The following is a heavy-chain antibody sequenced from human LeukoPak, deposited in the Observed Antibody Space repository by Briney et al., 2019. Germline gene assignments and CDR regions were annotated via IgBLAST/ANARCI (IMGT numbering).Heavy chain of an antibody. J-gene: IGHJ6*03. V-gene: IGHV3-21*04. CDR2: ICSSSSYI. Sequence: PGGSLRLSCAASGFTFSSYSMNWVRQAPGKGLEWVSSICSSSSYIYNADSVKGRFTISRDNSKNTLYLQMTSPGAEATAEYYCGRGGYDTVTGYYRGDCYYYYMGVWGKGTTVTISS. D-gene: IGHD3-9*01. CDR1: GFTFSSYS. CDR3: GRGGYDTVTGYYRGDCYYYYMGV.